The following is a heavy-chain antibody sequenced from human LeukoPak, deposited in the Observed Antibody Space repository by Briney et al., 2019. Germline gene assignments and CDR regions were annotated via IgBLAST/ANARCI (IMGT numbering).Heavy chain of an antibody. Sequence: PGGSLRLSCAASGFTFSDYYMSWIRQAPGKGLEWVSYISSSGSTIYYADSVKGRFTISRDNAKNSLYLQMNSLRAEDTAVYYCARRPNRGRYDSSGYHPWGQGTLVTVSS. V-gene: IGHV3-11*01. CDR3: ARRPNRGRYDSSGYHP. D-gene: IGHD3-22*01. J-gene: IGHJ5*02. CDR1: GFTFSDYY. CDR2: ISSSGSTI.